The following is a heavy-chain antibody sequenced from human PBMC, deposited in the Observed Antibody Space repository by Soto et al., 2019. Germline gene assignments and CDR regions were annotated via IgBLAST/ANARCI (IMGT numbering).Heavy chain of an antibody. J-gene: IGHJ6*02. V-gene: IGHV3-23*01. CDR3: AKDGGYSYGYSPRYYYGMDV. CDR1: GFTFSSYA. CDR2: ISGSGGST. Sequence: EVQLLESGGGLVLPGGSLRLSCAASGFTFSSYAMSWVRQAPGKGLEWVSAISGSGGSTYYADSVKGRFTISRDNSKNTLYLQMNSLRAEDTAVYYCAKDGGYSYGYSPRYYYGMDVWGQGTTVTVSS. D-gene: IGHD5-18*01.